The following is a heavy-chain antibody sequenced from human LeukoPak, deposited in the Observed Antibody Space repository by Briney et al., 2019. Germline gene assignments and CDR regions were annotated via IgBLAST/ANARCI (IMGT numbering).Heavy chain of an antibody. CDR2: ISSSSSYI. J-gene: IGHJ5*02. CDR1: GFTFSSYS. Sequence: GGSLRLSCAASGFTFSSYSMNWVRQAPGKGLEWVSSISSSSSYIYYADSVKGRFTISRDNAKNSLYLQMNSLRAEDTAVYYCARDRTALGYCSGGSCPNWFDPWGQGTLVTVSS. V-gene: IGHV3-21*01. D-gene: IGHD2-15*01. CDR3: ARDRTALGYCSGGSCPNWFDP.